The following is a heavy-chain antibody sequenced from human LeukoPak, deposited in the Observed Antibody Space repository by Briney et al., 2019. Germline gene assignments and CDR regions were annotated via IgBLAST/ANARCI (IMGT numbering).Heavy chain of an antibody. D-gene: IGHD1-26*01. CDR3: ARDRGSYSHDAFDI. J-gene: IGHJ3*02. Sequence: EGSLRLSCAASGFTFSSYSMNWVRQAPGKGLEWVSYISSSSTIYYADSVKGRFTFSRDNAKNSLYLQMNSLRAEDTAVYYCARDRGSYSHDAFDIWGQGTMVTVSS. CDR2: ISSSSTI. V-gene: IGHV3-48*01. CDR1: GFTFSSYS.